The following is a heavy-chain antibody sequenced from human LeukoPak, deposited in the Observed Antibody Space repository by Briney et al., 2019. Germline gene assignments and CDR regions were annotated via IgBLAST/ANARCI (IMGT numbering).Heavy chain of an antibody. CDR2: IIPIFGTA. CDR3: ARGVLFGVVIISHFDY. CDR1: GGTFSSYA. D-gene: IGHD3-3*01. J-gene: IGHJ4*02. Sequence: SVKVSCKASGGTFSSYAISWGRQAPGQGLEWMGGIIPIFGTANYAQKFQGRVTITTDESTSTAYMELSSLRSEDTAVYYCARGVLFGVVIISHFDYWGQGTLVTVSS. V-gene: IGHV1-69*05.